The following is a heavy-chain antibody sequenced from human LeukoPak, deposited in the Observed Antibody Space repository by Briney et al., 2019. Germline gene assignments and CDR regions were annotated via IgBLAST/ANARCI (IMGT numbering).Heavy chain of an antibody. V-gene: IGHV1-2*02. CDR3: AVGAAAGTGWFDP. CDR2: INPNSGGT. CDR1: GYTFTGYY. Sequence: ASVKVSFKASGYTFTGYYMHWVRQAPGQGLEWMGWINPNSGGTNYAQKFQGRVTMTRDTSISTAYMELSRLRSDDTAVYYCAVGAAAGTGWFDPWGQGTLVTVSS. D-gene: IGHD6-13*01. J-gene: IGHJ5*02.